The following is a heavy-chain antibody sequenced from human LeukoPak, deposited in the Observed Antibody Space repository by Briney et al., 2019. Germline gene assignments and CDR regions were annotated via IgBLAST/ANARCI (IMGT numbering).Heavy chain of an antibody. J-gene: IGHJ4*02. Sequence: SETLSLTCTVSGGSISSYYWSWIRQPPGKGLEWIGYIYYSGSTDYNPSLKSRVTVSVDTSENQFSLKLRSVTAADTAVYYCARDVKYERIAGGFDHWGQGILVTVSS. D-gene: IGHD1-1*01. CDR2: IYYSGST. V-gene: IGHV4-59*12. CDR3: ARDVKYERIAGGFDH. CDR1: GGSISSYY.